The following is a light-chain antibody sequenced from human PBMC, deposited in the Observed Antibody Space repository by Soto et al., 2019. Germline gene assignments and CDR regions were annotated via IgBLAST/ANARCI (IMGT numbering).Light chain of an antibody. V-gene: IGKV1-39*01. Sequence: DVQMPQSPPSLSASVGDRVPITCRASESISSYLNWYQQKPGKAPKLLISAASSLQSGDPSRFSGSGSGTDFTLTISNLQPDDFETYYCQQSYSTPTFGQGTKLEIK. CDR1: ESISSY. CDR3: QQSYSTPT. J-gene: IGKJ2*01. CDR2: AAS.